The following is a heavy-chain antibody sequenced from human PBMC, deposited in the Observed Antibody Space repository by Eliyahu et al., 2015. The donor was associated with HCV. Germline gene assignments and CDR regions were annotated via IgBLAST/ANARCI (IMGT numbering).Heavy chain of an antibody. Sequence: EVXLVESGGGLVQPGGSLRXSCAXFGFTFSSYWMHWVRQAPGKGLVWVARISTDGSITSYADSVKGRFTISRDNAKNTLFLQMNGLRAEDAALYYCSTTPNPAAYTTTWTNCWGQGTLVTVSS. J-gene: IGHJ4*02. D-gene: IGHD2/OR15-2a*01. CDR2: ISTDGSIT. CDR3: STTPNPAAYTTTWTNC. V-gene: IGHV3-74*01. CDR1: GFTFSSYW.